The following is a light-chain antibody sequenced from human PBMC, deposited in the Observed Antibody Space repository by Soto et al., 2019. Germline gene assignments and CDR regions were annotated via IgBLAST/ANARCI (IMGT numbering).Light chain of an antibody. CDR1: QSIASN. CDR2: AVS. V-gene: IGKV1-39*01. Sequence: DIQMTQSPSSLSASVGDRVTITCRASQSIASNLNWYQQKPGQAPKLLIYAVSTLRSGVPSRFSGSGSGTEFTLSITSLQPDDFATYYCQQSYSTRPFTFGPGTKVDIK. J-gene: IGKJ3*01. CDR3: QQSYSTRPFT.